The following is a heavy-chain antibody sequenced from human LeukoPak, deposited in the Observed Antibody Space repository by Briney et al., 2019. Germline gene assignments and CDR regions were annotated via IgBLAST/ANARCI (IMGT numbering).Heavy chain of an antibody. V-gene: IGHV1-24*01. CDR3: ATATGQWLASRRAFDI. Sequence: ASVKVSCKISGYTLTEFPMHWVRQAPGEGLEWMGSFDPEDGGTVYSQKFQGRVTLTEDTSTDTPYMELRSLTSEDTAIYYCATATGQWLASRRAFDIWGQGTMVTVSS. CDR2: FDPEDGGT. J-gene: IGHJ3*02. D-gene: IGHD6-19*01. CDR1: GYTLTEFP.